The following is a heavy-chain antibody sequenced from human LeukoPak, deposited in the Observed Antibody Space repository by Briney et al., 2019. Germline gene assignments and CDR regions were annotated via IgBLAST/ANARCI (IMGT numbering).Heavy chain of an antibody. Sequence: SETLSLTCTVSGGSISSSSYYWGWIHQPPGKGLEWIGSIYYSGSTYYNPSLKSRVTISVDASKNQFSLKLSSVTAADTAVYYCASYKRGYCSGGSCEDYFDYWGQGTLVTVSS. D-gene: IGHD2-15*01. J-gene: IGHJ4*02. CDR3: ASYKRGYCSGGSCEDYFDY. CDR1: GGSISSSSYY. CDR2: IYYSGST. V-gene: IGHV4-39*01.